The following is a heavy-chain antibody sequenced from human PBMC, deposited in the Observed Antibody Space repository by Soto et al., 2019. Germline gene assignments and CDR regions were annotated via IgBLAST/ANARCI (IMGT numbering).Heavy chain of an antibody. CDR1: GFTFTSSA. CDR3: AAVRYDILTGPDY. Sequence: ASVKVSCKASGFTFTSSAMEWVRQARGQRLEWIGWIVVGSGNTNYAQKFQERVTITRDMSTSTAYMELSSLRSEDTAVYYCAAVRYDILTGPDYWGQGTLVTVS. CDR2: IVVGSGNT. D-gene: IGHD3-9*01. V-gene: IGHV1-58*02. J-gene: IGHJ4*02.